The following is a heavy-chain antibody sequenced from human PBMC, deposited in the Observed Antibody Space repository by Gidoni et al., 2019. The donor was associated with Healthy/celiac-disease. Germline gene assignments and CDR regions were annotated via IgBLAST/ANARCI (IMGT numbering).Heavy chain of an antibody. CDR2: FDPEDGET. V-gene: IGHV1-24*01. D-gene: IGHD2-2*01. CDR3: ATPIVVVPAAIGHTDGMDV. Sequence: QVQLVQSGAEVKKPGASVKVSCKVSGYTLTELSMHWVRQAPGKGLEWMGGFDPEDGETIYAQKFQGRVTMTEDTSTDTAYMELSSLRSEDTAVYYCATPIVVVPAAIGHTDGMDVWGQGTTVTVSS. J-gene: IGHJ6*02. CDR1: GYTLTELS.